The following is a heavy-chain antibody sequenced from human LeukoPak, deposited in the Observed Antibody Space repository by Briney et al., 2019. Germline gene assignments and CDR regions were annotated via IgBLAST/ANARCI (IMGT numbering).Heavy chain of an antibody. CDR3: ARDYFDY. Sequence: GGSLRLSCAASRFSFGSYWMSWVRQAPGKGLEWVASINQDASEKYYADSVKGRFTISRDNSKNTLYLQMNSLRAEDTAVYYCARDYFDYWGQGTLVTVSS. J-gene: IGHJ4*02. V-gene: IGHV3-7*01. CDR1: RFSFGSYW. CDR2: INQDASEK.